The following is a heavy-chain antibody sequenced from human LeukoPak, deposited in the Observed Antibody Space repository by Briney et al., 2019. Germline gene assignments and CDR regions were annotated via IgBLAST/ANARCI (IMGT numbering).Heavy chain of an antibody. J-gene: IGHJ5*02. CDR2: IYYSGST. V-gene: IGHV4-39*01. Sequence: PSETLSLTCTVSGGSISSSSYFWGWTRQPPGKGLEWIGNIYYSGSTYYNPSLQSRVSISVDTSKNQFSLKLSSVTAADTAVYYCARGRRGNWKGNWFDPWGQGTLVTVSS. D-gene: IGHD1-20*01. CDR1: GGSISSSSYF. CDR3: ARGRRGNWKGNWFDP.